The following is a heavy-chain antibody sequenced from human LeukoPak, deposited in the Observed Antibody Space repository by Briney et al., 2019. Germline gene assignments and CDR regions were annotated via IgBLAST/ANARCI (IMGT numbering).Heavy chain of an antibody. CDR3: ARGRIGAGY. CDR2: INYSGNT. CDR1: GGSFSGDF. D-gene: IGHD2/OR15-2a*01. V-gene: IGHV4-34*01. Sequence: SETLSLTCAVYGGSFSGDFLSWIRQPPGKGLEWLGEINYSGNTNYNPSLKSRVTISVDTSKNQVSLNLTSVTAADTAVYYCARGRIGAGYWGQGTLVTVSS. J-gene: IGHJ4*02.